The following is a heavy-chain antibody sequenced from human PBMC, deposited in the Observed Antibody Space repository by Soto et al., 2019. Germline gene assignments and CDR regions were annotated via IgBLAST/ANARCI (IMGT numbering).Heavy chain of an antibody. D-gene: IGHD4-17*01. J-gene: IGHJ4*02. Sequence: QVQLQESGPGLVRPSQTLSLTCTVSGDSISSGGHYWSWIRQHPGKGLEWIGYIDYTGSTYYNPSLKSXXSXSXATSKSDFSLNLSAVTAADTAVYYCARGRLRDRFDYWGQGTLVTVSS. CDR2: IDYTGST. V-gene: IGHV4-31*03. CDR3: ARGRLRDRFDY. CDR1: GDSISSGGHY.